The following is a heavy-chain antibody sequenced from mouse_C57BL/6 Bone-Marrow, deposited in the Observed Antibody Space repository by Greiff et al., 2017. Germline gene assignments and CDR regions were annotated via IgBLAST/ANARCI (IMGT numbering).Heavy chain of an antibody. CDR2: IYPSDSET. CDR1: GYTFTSYW. V-gene: IGHV1-61*01. D-gene: IGHD2-3*01. J-gene: IGHJ4*01. CDR3: ARHDYYRWYAMDY. Sequence: QVQLQQPGAELVRPGSSVKLSCKASGYTFTSYWMDWVKQRPGQGLEWIGNIYPSDSETHYNQKFKDKATLTVDKSSSTAYMQLSSLTSEDSAVYYCARHDYYRWYAMDYWGQGTSVTVSS.